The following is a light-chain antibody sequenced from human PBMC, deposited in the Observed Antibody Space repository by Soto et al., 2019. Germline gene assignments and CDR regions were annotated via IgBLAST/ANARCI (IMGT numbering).Light chain of an antibody. CDR2: RDN. CDR1: ISNSGSNY. CDR3: AAWDDSLSGVV. V-gene: IGLV1-47*01. Sequence: QSVLTQPPSASATPGQTVTISCSGSISNSGSNYVYWYQHLPGTAPKLLISRDNHRPSGVPDRFFGSKSGTSASLAISGLRSEDEVDYYCAAWDDSLSGVVFGGGTQLTVL. J-gene: IGLJ2*01.